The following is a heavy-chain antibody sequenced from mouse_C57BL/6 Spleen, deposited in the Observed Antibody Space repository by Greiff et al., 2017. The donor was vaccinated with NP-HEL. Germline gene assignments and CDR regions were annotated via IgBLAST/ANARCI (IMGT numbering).Heavy chain of an antibody. CDR3: ARTPLYYGSSYWYFDV. V-gene: IGHV1-22*01. D-gene: IGHD1-1*01. CDR2: INPNNGGT. CDR1: GYTFTDYN. J-gene: IGHJ1*03. Sequence: EVQLQQSGPELVKPGASVKMSCKASGYTFTDYNMHWVKQSHGKSLEWIGYINPNNGGTSYNQKFKGKATLTVNKSSSTAYMELRSLTSEDSAVYYCARTPLYYGSSYWYFDVWGTGTTVTVSS.